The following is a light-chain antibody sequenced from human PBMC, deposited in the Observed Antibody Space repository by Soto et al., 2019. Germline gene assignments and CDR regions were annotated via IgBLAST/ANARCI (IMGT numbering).Light chain of an antibody. CDR3: GTWDSSLSAVV. J-gene: IGLJ2*01. CDR1: SSNIGNNY. V-gene: IGLV1-51*01. Sequence: QSVLTQPPSVSAAPGQKVTISCSGSSSNIGNNYVSWYQQLPGTAPKLLIYDNNKRPSGIPDRFSGSKCGTSATLGITGLQTGDEADYHCGTWDSSLSAVVFGGGTELTVL. CDR2: DNN.